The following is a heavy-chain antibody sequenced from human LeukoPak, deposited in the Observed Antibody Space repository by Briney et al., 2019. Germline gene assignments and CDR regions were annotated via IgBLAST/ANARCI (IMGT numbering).Heavy chain of an antibody. CDR1: GYTFRIHD. CDR3: ARESERNDGWFDP. J-gene: IGHJ5*02. Sequence: ASVLVSCKASGYTFRIHDFNWVRQAPGQGLEWTGWVSPKTGRTGYAQKFQGRVYMTTNASLSTAYMELSSLRSDDTAVYFCARESERNDGWFDPWGQGTLVTVSS. D-gene: IGHD1-1*01. V-gene: IGHV1-8*01. CDR2: VSPKTGRT.